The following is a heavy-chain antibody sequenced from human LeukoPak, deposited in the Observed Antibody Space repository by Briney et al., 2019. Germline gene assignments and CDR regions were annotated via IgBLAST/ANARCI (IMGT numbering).Heavy chain of an antibody. CDR1: GFTFNIYG. V-gene: IGHV3-23*01. J-gene: IGHJ4*02. D-gene: IGHD2-21*02. CDR3: VQMAPYCGGDCYFDY. CDR2: ISGSGGST. Sequence: GGSLRLSCAASGFTFNIYGMSWVRQAPGKGLEWVSAISGSGGSTYYADSVKGRFTISRDNSENTLYLQMNSLRAEDTAVYYCVQMAPYCGGDCYFDYWGQGTLVTVSS.